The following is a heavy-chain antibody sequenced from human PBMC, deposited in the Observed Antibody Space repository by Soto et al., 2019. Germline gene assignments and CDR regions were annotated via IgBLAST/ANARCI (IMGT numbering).Heavy chain of an antibody. V-gene: IGHV3-30*18. CDR3: AKDIPGAINYGDYYYYGMDV. J-gene: IGHJ6*02. CDR2: ISYDGSNK. D-gene: IGHD4-17*01. Sequence: GSLRLSCAASGFTFSSYGMHWVRQAPGKGLEWVAVISYDGSNKYYADSVKGRFTVSRDNSKNTLYLQMNSLRAEDTAVYYCAKDIPGAINYGDYYYYGMDVWGQGTTVTVSS. CDR1: GFTFSSYG.